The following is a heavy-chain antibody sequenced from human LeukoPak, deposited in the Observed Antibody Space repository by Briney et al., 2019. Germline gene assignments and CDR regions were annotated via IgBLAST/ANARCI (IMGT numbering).Heavy chain of an antibody. Sequence: RGSLRLSCAASGFTVSSNYMSWVRQAPGNGLEWVSVIYSGGNTYYADSVKGRFTISRDNSKNTLYLQMNSLRAEDTAVYYCARLSPYSYGLAPIDYWGQGTLVTVSS. D-gene: IGHD5-18*01. V-gene: IGHV3-66*04. CDR3: ARLSPYSYGLAPIDY. J-gene: IGHJ4*02. CDR1: GFTVSSNY. CDR2: IYSGGNT.